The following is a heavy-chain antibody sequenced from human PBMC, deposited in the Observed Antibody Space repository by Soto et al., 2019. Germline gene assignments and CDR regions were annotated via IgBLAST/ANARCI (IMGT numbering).Heavy chain of an antibody. CDR3: ARDAYLGSGSYAY. J-gene: IGHJ4*02. V-gene: IGHV3-33*01. Sequence: QVQLVESGGGVVKPGRSLRLSCAASGFTFSSYGMHWVRQAPGKGLEWVALIWYDGSNKNYADSVKGRFTISRDDSKNTLYLQMNSLRAEDTAVYYCARDAYLGSGSYAYWGQGTLVTVSS. CDR1: GFTFSSYG. CDR2: IWYDGSNK. D-gene: IGHD3-10*01.